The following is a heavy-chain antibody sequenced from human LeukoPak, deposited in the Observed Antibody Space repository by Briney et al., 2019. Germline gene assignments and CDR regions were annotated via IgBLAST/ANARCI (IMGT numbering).Heavy chain of an antibody. V-gene: IGHV4-31*03. D-gene: IGHD4-11*01. CDR1: GGSISSGGYY. J-gene: IGHJ4*02. Sequence: SETLSLTCTVSGGSISSGGYYWSWIRQHPGKGLEWIGYIYYSGSTYYNPSLKSRVTISVDTSKNQFSLKLSSVTAADTAVYYCARERRSKDYSDYGLDYWGQGTLVTVSS. CDR2: IYYSGST. CDR3: ARERRSKDYSDYGLDY.